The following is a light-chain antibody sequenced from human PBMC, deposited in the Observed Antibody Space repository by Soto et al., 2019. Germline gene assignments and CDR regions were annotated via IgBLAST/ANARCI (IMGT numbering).Light chain of an antibody. Sequence: DIQMTQSPSSLSASVGDRITITCRASQSISSWLAWYQQKPGKAPKLLIYQASSLESGDPSRFSGSGSGTEFTLTIPSLQPDDFATYYCQEYDRHWTFGQGTKVEIK. V-gene: IGKV1-5*03. CDR2: QAS. J-gene: IGKJ1*01. CDR3: QEYDRHWT. CDR1: QSISSW.